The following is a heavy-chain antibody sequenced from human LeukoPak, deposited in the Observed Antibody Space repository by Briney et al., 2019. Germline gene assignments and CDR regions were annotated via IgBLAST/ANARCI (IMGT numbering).Heavy chain of an antibody. Sequence: PSETLSLTCAVSGYSISSGNNGAGTGKPPGKGLGGIGGIYHSGSTYYNPSLKSRVTISVDTSKNQFSLKLSSVTAADTAVYYCARLPPTRYYYYYYMDVWGKGTTVTVSS. CDR1: GYSISSGNN. CDR2: IYHSGST. J-gene: IGHJ6*03. D-gene: IGHD1-14*01. CDR3: ARLPPTRYYYYYYMDV. V-gene: IGHV4-38-2*01.